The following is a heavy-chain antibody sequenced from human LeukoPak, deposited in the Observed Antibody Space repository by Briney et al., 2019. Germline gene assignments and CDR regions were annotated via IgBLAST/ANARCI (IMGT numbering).Heavy chain of an antibody. CDR3: ATDTAGFDY. D-gene: IGHD6-19*01. J-gene: IGHJ4*02. V-gene: IGHV3-7*01. CDR2: IKQDGSEK. CDR1: GFTFSNYW. Sequence: PGGSLRLSCAASGFTFSNYWMSWVRQAPGKGLEWVANIKQDGSEKYYVDSVKGRFTISRDNAKNSLYLQMNSLRAEDTAVYYCATDTAGFDYWGQGTLATVPS.